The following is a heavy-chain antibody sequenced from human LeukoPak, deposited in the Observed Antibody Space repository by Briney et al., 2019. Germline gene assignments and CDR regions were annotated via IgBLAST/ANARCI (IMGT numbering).Heavy chain of an antibody. J-gene: IGHJ5*02. CDR3: ARVGRGSGSINWFDP. V-gene: IGHV3-23*01. Sequence: GGSLRLSCAASGFTFSSYAMSWVRQAPGKGLEWVSAISGSGGSTYYADSVKGRFTISRDNSKNTLYLQMNSLRAEDTAVYYCARVGRGSGSINWFDPWGQGTLVTVSS. D-gene: IGHD3-10*01. CDR2: ISGSGGST. CDR1: GFTFSSYA.